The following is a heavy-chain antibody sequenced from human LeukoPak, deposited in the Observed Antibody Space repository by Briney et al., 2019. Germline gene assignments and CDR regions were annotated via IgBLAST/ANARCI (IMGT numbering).Heavy chain of an antibody. J-gene: IGHJ4*02. CDR1: SDSFSSYY. Sequence: SETLSLTCTVSSDSFSSYYWSWLRQPPGKGLEWIGYIYYSGSSNYNPSLKSRVTMSVDTSKSQFSLKVSSVTAADTAVYYCARTEYYFDHWGQGTLVTVSS. CDR3: ARTEYYFDH. V-gene: IGHV4-59*01. CDR2: IYYSGSS. D-gene: IGHD1-14*01.